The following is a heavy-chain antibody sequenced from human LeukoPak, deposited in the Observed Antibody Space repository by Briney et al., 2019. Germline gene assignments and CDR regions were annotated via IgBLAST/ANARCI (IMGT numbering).Heavy chain of an antibody. CDR2: INPNSGGT. CDR1: GYTFTGYY. V-gene: IGHV1-2*02. J-gene: IGHJ3*02. Sequence: ASVKVSCKASGYTFTGYYMHWVRQAPGQGLEWMGWINPNSGGTNYAQKFQGRVTMTRDTSISTAYMELSRLRSDDTAVYYCARDRWFGELHDAFDIWGQGTMVTVSS. D-gene: IGHD3-10*01. CDR3: ARDRWFGELHDAFDI.